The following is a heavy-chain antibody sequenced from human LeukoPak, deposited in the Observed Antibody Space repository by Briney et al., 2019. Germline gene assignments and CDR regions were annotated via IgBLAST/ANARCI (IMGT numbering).Heavy chain of an antibody. D-gene: IGHD3-22*01. CDR3: ATLLDYYDSSGYHQGGD. Sequence: PGGSLRLSCTTSGFTFSRYWMTWVRQAPGKGLEWVANIKEDGSRRNYVDSVKGRFTISRDNAKNSLYLQMNSLRAEDTAVYYCATLLDYYDSSGYHQGGDWGQGTLVTVSS. V-gene: IGHV3-7*03. CDR2: IKEDGSRR. CDR1: GFTFSRYW. J-gene: IGHJ4*02.